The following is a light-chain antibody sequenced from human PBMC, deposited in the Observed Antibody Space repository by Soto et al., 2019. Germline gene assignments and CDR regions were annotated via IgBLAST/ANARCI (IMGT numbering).Light chain of an antibody. Sequence: QLVLTQSPSASASLGASVKLTCTLSSGHSSYAIAWHQQQPEKGPRYLXKLNXXXXXXXXXGIPDXXSGSSSGXEXYLXXXXXXXXXXXDYXCQTWGTGIGVFGGGTQLTVL. CDR3: QTWGTGIGV. J-gene: IGLJ2*01. CDR2: LNXXXXX. V-gene: IGLV4-69*01. CDR1: SGHSSYA.